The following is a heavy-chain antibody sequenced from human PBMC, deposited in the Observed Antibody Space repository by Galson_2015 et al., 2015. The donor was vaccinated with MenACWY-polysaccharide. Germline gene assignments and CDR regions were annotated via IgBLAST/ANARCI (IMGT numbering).Heavy chain of an antibody. Sequence: QSGAEVKKPGESLRISCTVSGYRFAGYWIGWVRQMSGKGLEWMGIIYASDSETRYNPSFQGQVTITADRSTSTAYLHLGSLKASDTAMYYCGRVYPGNYYAMDVWGQGTTVIVPS. CDR2: IYASDSET. CDR3: GRVYPGNYYAMDV. V-gene: IGHV5-51*01. D-gene: IGHD2-8*01. J-gene: IGHJ6*02. CDR1: GYRFAGYW.